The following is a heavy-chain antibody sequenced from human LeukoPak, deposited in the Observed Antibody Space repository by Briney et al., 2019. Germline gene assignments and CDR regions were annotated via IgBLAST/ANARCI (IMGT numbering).Heavy chain of an antibody. V-gene: IGHV1-2*02. J-gene: IGHJ6*02. D-gene: IGHD2-2*01. CDR3: ASEPAAMAEVDYYYGMDV. CDR1: GYTFTGYY. Sequence: ASVKVSCKASGYTFTGYYMHWVRQAPGQGLEWMGWINPNSGGTNYAQKFQGRVTMTRDTSISTAYMELSRLRSDDTAVYCCASEPAAMAEVDYYYGMDVWGQGTTVTVSS. CDR2: INPNSGGT.